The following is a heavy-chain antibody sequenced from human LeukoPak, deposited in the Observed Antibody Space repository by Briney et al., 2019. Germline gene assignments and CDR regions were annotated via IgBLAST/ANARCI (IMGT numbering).Heavy chain of an antibody. D-gene: IGHD2-2*01. CDR1: GFTLSNYD. Sequence: GGSLRLSCAASGFTLSNYDMNWVRQASGKGLEWVSSISTSSRYIYYKDSVRGRFTISRDDAKNSLYLEMNSLRAEDTAVYYCARADCSSSTCYLRRSWFDPWGQGTLVTVSS. J-gene: IGHJ5*02. V-gene: IGHV3-21*01. CDR2: ISTSSRYI. CDR3: ARADCSSSTCYLRRSWFDP.